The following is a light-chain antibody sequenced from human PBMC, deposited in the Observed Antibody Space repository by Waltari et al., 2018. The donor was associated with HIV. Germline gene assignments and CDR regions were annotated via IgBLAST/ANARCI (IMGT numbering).Light chain of an antibody. J-gene: IGKJ2*01. Sequence: DVVMTQSPLYLPVTPGEPASISCRSSQSLRHSNGNNYLDWFLQRPGQSPQLLIYLGSYRASGVPDRFSGSGSGTHFTLKINRVEAEDVGVYYCMQALQMYTFGQGTKLEIK. CDR1: QSLRHSNGNNY. CDR2: LGS. CDR3: MQALQMYT. V-gene: IGKV2-28*01.